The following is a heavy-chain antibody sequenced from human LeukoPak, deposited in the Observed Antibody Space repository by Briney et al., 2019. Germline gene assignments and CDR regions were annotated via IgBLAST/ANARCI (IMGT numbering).Heavy chain of an antibody. CDR3: ARVGSKWELPLLFDY. CDR2: IYSGGST. D-gene: IGHD1-26*01. CDR1: GFTFSSYW. Sequence: GGSLRLSCAASGFTFSSYWMSWVRQAPGKGLEWVSVIYSGGSTYYADSVKGRFTISRDNSKNTLYLQMNSLRAEDTAVYYCARVGSKWELPLLFDYWGQGTLVTVSS. J-gene: IGHJ4*02. V-gene: IGHV3-53*01.